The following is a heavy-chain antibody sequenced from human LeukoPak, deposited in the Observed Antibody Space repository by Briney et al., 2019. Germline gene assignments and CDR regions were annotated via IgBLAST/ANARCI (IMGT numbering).Heavy chain of an antibody. CDR2: ISSSGSTI. CDR1: GFTFSDYY. J-gene: IGHJ4*02. CDR3: ARRREYYYDSSGYYYRYFDY. Sequence: PGGSLRLSCAASGFTFSDYYMSWIRQAPGKGLEWVSYISSSGSTIYYADSVKGRFTISRDNAKNSLYLQMNSLRAEDTAVYYCARRREYYYDSSGYYYRYFDYWGQGTLVTVSS. V-gene: IGHV3-11*04. D-gene: IGHD3-22*01.